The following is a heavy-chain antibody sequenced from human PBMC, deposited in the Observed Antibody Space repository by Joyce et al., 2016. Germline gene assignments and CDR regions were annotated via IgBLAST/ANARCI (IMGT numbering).Heavy chain of an antibody. Sequence: QVQLQESGPGLVKPSETLSLTCTVSGGSISSYYWSWIRQPPGKGLEWIGYIFYSGSTNYDPTVEGRVTISLDTSKNQFSLKLSSVTAADTAVYYCARGFRRFDAWGQGILVTVSS. V-gene: IGHV4-59*01. CDR1: GGSISSYY. CDR3: ARGFRRFDA. CDR2: IFYSGST. J-gene: IGHJ5*02.